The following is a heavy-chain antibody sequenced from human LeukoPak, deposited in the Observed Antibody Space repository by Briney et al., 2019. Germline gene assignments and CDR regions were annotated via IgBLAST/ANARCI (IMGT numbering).Heavy chain of an antibody. D-gene: IGHD6-19*01. Sequence: SETLSLTCTVSGVSIRGDTYYWGWIRHPPGKGLEWIGNYHIGNTYYNPSLKSRVTISEDTSKNQFSLRVNSVTAADTAVYYCARLWDSTGLYFYYYMDVWGEGTTVTVSS. J-gene: IGHJ6*03. CDR3: ARLWDSTGLYFYYYMDV. V-gene: IGHV4-39*01. CDR2: YHIGNT. CDR1: GVSIRGDTYY.